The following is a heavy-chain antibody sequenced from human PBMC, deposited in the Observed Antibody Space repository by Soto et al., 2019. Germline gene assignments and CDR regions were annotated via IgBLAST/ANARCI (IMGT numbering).Heavy chain of an antibody. V-gene: IGHV3-49*04. D-gene: IGHD3-16*01. Sequence: SLRLSCTTSGFPFGDYALSWVRQAPGKGLEWVGFIRRNAYGGTTDYAASVKGRFTISRDDSKSIAYLQMNSLRTKDTALYYCTRASSLDFDFWGQGTLVTVSS. CDR1: GFPFGDYA. J-gene: IGHJ4*02. CDR2: IRRNAYGGTT. CDR3: TRASSLDFDF.